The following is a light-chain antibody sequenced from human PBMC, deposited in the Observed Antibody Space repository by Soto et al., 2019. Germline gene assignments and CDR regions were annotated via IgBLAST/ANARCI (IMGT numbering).Light chain of an antibody. CDR2: DAS. CDR1: EMISAY. J-gene: IGKJ5*01. CDR3: QQRSNPPIT. V-gene: IGKV3-11*01. Sequence: IVLAQSRPTLSLSPGERATLSCRASEMISAYLAWYHQKPGQAPRLLIYDASNRATGIPARFSGSGSGTDFTLTINSLQPEDFAVYYCQQRSNPPITFGQGIRLEIK.